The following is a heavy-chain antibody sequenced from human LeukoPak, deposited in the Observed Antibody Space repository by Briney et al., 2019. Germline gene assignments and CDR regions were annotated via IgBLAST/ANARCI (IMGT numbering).Heavy chain of an antibody. CDR1: GFTFSNYG. CDR3: ARGLPYYYDSSGYYDYFDY. J-gene: IGHJ4*02. CDR2: IWYDRSNK. Sequence: GRSLRLSCAVPGFTFSNYGMHWVRQAPGKGLEWVAVIWYDRSNKYYADSVKGRFTISRDNSKNTLYLQMNSLRAEGTAVYYCARGLPYYYDSSGYYDYFDYWGQGTLVTVSS. V-gene: IGHV3-33*01. D-gene: IGHD3-22*01.